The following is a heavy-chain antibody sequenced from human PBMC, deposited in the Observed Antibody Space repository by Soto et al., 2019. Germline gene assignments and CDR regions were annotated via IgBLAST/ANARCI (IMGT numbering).Heavy chain of an antibody. J-gene: IGHJ6*02. V-gene: IGHV1-3*05. Sequence: QVQLVQSGAEEKKPGASVKVSCKASGYTFTSYAMHWVRQAPGQRLEWMGWINAGNGNTKYSQKFQGRVTITRDTXXXXXXXXXXXXXXXXTXXXXXARDHPYYYYGMDVWGQGTTVTVSS. CDR1: GYTFTSYA. CDR3: ARDHPYYYYGMDV. CDR2: INAGNGNT.